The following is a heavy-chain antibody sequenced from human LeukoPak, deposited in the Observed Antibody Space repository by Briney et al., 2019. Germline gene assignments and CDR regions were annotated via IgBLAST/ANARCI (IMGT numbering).Heavy chain of an antibody. D-gene: IGHD3-10*01. CDR1: GFIVSSNY. CDR3: ARDLGALYGSGSPYYFDY. CDR2: IYSGGST. J-gene: IGHJ4*02. Sequence: GSLRLSCAASGFIVSSNYMSWVRQAPGKGLEWVSVIYSGGSTYYADSVKGRFTISRDNAKNSLYLQMNSLRAEDTAVYFCARDLGALYGSGSPYYFDYWGQGALVTVSS. V-gene: IGHV3-53*01.